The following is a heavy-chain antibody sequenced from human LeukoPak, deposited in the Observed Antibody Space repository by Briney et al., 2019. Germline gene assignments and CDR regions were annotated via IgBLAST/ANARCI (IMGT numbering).Heavy chain of an antibody. V-gene: IGHV3-23*01. J-gene: IGHJ4*02. CDR1: GFTFSSYA. CDR3: AKGRYFWSGYGSDY. CDR2: ISGSGGNT. Sequence: GGSLRLSCAASGFTFSSYAMSWVRQAPGKGLEWVSAISGSGGNTYYADSVKGRFTISRDNSKNTLHLQMNSLRAEDTAVYYCAKGRYFWSGYGSDYWGQGTLVTVSS. D-gene: IGHD3-3*01.